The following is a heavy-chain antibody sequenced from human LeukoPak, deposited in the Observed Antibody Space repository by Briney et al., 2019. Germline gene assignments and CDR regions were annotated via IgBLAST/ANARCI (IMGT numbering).Heavy chain of an antibody. Sequence: ASVKVSCKASGYTFTDYYMLWMRQAPGQRLEWMGWINPNSGGTHFAQKFQGRVTMTSDTSISTAYMELISLTSDDTAVYFCARGPWQQPPPADLWAQGTLVTVSS. D-gene: IGHD6-13*01. CDR2: INPNSGGT. CDR3: ARGPWQQPPPADL. V-gene: IGHV1-2*02. J-gene: IGHJ5*02. CDR1: GYTFTDYY.